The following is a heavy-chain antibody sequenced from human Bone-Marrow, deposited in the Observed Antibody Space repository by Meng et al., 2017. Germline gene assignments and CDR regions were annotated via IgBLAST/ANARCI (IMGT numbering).Heavy chain of an antibody. V-gene: IGHV4-34*01. CDR1: GGAFSGYY. Sequence: QQPRWGAETVQPTQPLPPPRAVYGGAFSGYYWSWIRQPPGKGLEWIGEINHSGSTNYNPSLKSRVTISVDTSKNQFSLKLSSVTAADTAVYYCARGSTMVRGVRYYYYGMDVWGQGTTVTVSS. D-gene: IGHD3-10*01. J-gene: IGHJ6*02. CDR2: INHSGST. CDR3: ARGSTMVRGVRYYYYGMDV.